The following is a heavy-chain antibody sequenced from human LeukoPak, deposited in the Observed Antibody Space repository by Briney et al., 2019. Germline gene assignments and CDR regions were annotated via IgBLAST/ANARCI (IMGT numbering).Heavy chain of an antibody. CDR2: IWYDGSNK. Sequence: GGSLRPSCAASGFTFSSYGMPWVRQAPGKGLEWVAVIWYDGSNKYYADSVKGRFTISRDNSKNTLYLQMNSLRAEDTAVYYCARGPTGYNWFDPWGQGTLVTVSS. J-gene: IGHJ5*02. V-gene: IGHV3-33*01. D-gene: IGHD4-17*01. CDR1: GFTFSSYG. CDR3: ARGPTGYNWFDP.